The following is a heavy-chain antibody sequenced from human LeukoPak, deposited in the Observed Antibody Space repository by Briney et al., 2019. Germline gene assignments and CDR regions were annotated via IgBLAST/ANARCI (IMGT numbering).Heavy chain of an antibody. CDR2: INHSGST. V-gene: IGHV4-34*01. CDR3: ARNYCSSTSCYGNYYYYYGMDV. CDR1: GGSFSGYY. D-gene: IGHD2-2*01. Sequence: PSETLSLTCAVYGGSFSGYYWSWIRQPPGKGLEWIGEINHSGSTNYNPSLKSRVTISVDTSKNQFSLKLSSVTAADTAVYYCARNYCSSTSCYGNYYYYYGMDVWGQGTTVTVSS. J-gene: IGHJ6*02.